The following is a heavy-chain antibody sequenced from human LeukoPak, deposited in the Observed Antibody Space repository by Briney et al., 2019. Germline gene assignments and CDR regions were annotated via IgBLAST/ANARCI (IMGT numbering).Heavy chain of an antibody. CDR2: IYPGDSDT. CDR1: GYSFTSNW. CDR3: ARRQGCSSTSCPPDY. J-gene: IGHJ4*02. V-gene: IGHV5-51*01. Sequence: GESLKISCKGSGYSFTSNWITWVRQMPGKGLEWMGIIYPGDSDTRYSPSFQGQVTMSADKSINTAYLQWSSLKASDTAMYYCARRQGCSSTSCPPDYWGQGTLVTVSS. D-gene: IGHD2-2*01.